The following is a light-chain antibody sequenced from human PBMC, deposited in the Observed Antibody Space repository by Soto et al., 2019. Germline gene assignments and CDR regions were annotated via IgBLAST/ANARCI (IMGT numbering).Light chain of an antibody. V-gene: IGKV4-1*01. CDR3: QQYYSTPTWT. Sequence: DIVMTQSPDSLAVTLGERATINCKSSQSVLYSSNNKIYLAWYQQKPGQPPKLLIYWASTRESGVPDRFSGSGYGTDFTLTISSLQAEDVAVYYCQQYYSTPTWTFGQGTKVEIK. CDR1: QSVLYSSNNKIY. CDR2: WAS. J-gene: IGKJ1*01.